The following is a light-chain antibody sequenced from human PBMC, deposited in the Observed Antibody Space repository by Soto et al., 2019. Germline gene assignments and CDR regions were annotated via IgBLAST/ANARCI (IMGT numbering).Light chain of an antibody. CDR1: SSDVGSYDL. Sequence: QSALTQPASVSGSPGQSITISCTGTSSDVGSYDLVSWYQQPPGTAPKLMIYEDTKRPSGISTRFSGSKSGNAASLTISGLQAEDEADYYRCSYAGSGTFVFGTGTKLTVL. CDR2: EDT. CDR3: CSYAGSGTFV. J-gene: IGLJ1*01. V-gene: IGLV2-23*01.